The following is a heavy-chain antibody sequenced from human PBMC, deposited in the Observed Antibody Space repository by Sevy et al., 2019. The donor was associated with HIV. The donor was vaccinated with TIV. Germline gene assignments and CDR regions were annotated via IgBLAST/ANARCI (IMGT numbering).Heavy chain of an antibody. CDR3: AKDLDYFDSSAGPSSLIYNYYYRLED. V-gene: IGHV3-30*18. D-gene: IGHD3-22*01. CDR2: ISYDGSNK. Sequence: GGSLRLSCAASGFTFDSFGMHWVRQAPGKGLEWVSFISYDGSNKKYADSVKGRLTVSRDKSKNTLYLQMNSLRAEDTAVYYCAKDLDYFDSSAGPSSLIYNYYYRLEDWGPGTTVTVSS. CDR1: GFTFDSFG. J-gene: IGHJ6*02.